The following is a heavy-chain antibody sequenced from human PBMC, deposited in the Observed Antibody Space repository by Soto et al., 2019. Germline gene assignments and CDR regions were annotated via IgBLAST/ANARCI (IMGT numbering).Heavy chain of an antibody. J-gene: IGHJ4*02. Sequence: EVQLLESGGGLVQPGGSLRLSCTASGFTFSSYAMSWVRQAPGKGLEWVSAISGSGGSTYYADSVKGRFTISRDNSKNTLYLQMNSLRAEDTAVYYCAKGNYDFWSGFDYWGQGTLVTVSS. D-gene: IGHD3-3*01. V-gene: IGHV3-23*01. CDR3: AKGNYDFWSGFDY. CDR2: ISGSGGST. CDR1: GFTFSSYA.